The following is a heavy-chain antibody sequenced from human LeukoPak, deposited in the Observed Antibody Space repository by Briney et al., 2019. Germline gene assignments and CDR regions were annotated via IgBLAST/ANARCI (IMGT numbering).Heavy chain of an antibody. V-gene: IGHV3-30-3*02. D-gene: IGHD4-17*01. J-gene: IGHJ4*02. Sequence: PGGSLRLSCAASGFTFSSYAMHWVRQAPGKGLEWVAVISYDGSNKYYADPVKGRFTISRDNSKNTLYLRMNSLRAEDTAVYYCAKCLHDYGDYVDYWGQGTLVTVSS. CDR2: ISYDGSNK. CDR3: AKCLHDYGDYVDY. CDR1: GFTFSSYA.